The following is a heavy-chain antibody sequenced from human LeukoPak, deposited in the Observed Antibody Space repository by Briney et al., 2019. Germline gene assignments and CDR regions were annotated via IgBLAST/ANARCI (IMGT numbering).Heavy chain of an antibody. V-gene: IGHV4-38-2*01. CDR1: GYSISSGYY. D-gene: IGHD3-22*01. CDR2: IYYSGST. J-gene: IGHJ4*02. Sequence: PSETLSLTCAVSGYSISSGYYWGWIRQPPGKRLEWIGSIYYSGSTHYNPYLKSRVTISVDTSKNQFSLRLSSVTAADTAVYYCARNDSSGYFDYWGQGTLVTVSS. CDR3: ARNDSSGYFDY.